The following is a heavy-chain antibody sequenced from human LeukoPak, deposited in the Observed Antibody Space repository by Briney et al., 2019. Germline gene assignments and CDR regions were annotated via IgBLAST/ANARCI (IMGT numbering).Heavy chain of an antibody. D-gene: IGHD6-6*01. CDR2: FDPEEGKT. CDR3: ARGSSGIFDY. CDR1: GYTLTELS. V-gene: IGHV1-24*01. J-gene: IGHJ4*02. Sequence: GASVKVSCKVPGYTLTELSLHWVRHTPGNGLEWMGGFDPEEGKTIYAQKFQGRVTMTRDMSTSTVYMELSSLRSEDTAVYYCARGSSGIFDYWGQGTLVTVSS.